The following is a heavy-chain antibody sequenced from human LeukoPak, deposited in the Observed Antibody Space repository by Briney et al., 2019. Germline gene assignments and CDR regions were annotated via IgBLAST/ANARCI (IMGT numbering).Heavy chain of an antibody. CDR3: VSKGGREPYFDD. J-gene: IGHJ4*02. CDR2: ITPSSGSA. D-gene: IGHD3-16*01. CDR1: GDNYNSYN. V-gene: IGHV1-46*02. Sequence: ASVKVSCKASGDNYNSYNFHWVRQAPGQGLEWMGMITPSSGSATYVQNFQGRVSMTADTSTNTVYLEVSNLKSEDTALYYCVSKGGREPYFDDWGQGTLVT.